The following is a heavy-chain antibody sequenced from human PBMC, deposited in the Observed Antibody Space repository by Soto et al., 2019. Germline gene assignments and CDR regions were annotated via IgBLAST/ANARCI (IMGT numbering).Heavy chain of an antibody. CDR1: GYTLTELS. J-gene: IGHJ3*02. V-gene: IGHV1-24*01. Sequence: ASVKVSCKVSGYTLTELSMHWVRQAPGKGLEWMGGFDPEDGETIYAQKFQGRVTMTEDTSTDTAYMELSSLRSEDTAVYYCATVTRYYYDSSGYPQIAAFDIWGQGTMVTVS. D-gene: IGHD3-22*01. CDR3: ATVTRYYYDSSGYPQIAAFDI. CDR2: FDPEDGET.